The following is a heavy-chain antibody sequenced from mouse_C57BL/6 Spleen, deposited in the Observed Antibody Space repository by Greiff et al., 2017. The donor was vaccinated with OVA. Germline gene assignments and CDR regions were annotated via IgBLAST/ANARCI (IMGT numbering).Heavy chain of an antibody. Sequence: EVKLQESGGGLVQPGGSMKLSCVASGFTFSNYWMNWVRQSPEKGLEWVAQIRLKSDNYATHYAESVKGRFTISRDDSKSSVYLQMNNLRAEDTGIYYCTVGVYFDDWGQGTTLTVSS. V-gene: IGHV6-3*01. CDR2: IRLKSDNYAT. J-gene: IGHJ2*01. CDR3: TVGVYFDD. CDR1: GFTFSNYW.